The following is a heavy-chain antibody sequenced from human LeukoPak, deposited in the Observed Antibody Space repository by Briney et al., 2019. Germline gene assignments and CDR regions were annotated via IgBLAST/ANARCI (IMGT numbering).Heavy chain of an antibody. V-gene: IGHV3-15*01. CDR1: GFTFSSYA. J-gene: IGHJ4*02. Sequence: GGSLRLSCAASGFTFSSYAMSWVRQAPGKGLEWVGRIKGKTAAGAPDYVASVKGRFTISRDDSKNTLFLQMNSLKTEDTAVYYCITGDYDFWSGFYSPNHYFDYWGQGTLVTVSS. CDR2: IKGKTAAGAP. CDR3: ITGDYDFWSGFYSPNHYFDY. D-gene: IGHD3-3*01.